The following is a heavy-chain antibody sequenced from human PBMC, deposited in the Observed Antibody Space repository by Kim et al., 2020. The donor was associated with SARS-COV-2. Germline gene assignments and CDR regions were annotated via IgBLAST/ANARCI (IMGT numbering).Heavy chain of an antibody. V-gene: IGHV4-34*01. J-gene: IGHJ4*02. CDR3: PRGWFGRTNDY. CDR2: INHSGST. Sequence: SETLSLTCADYGASFSDYYWSWIRQFPGKGLEWIGEINHSGSTNYNPSLKSRVTISVDTSKNQLSLNLTSVTAADTAVYYFPRGWFGRTNDYWGQGTVGT. D-gene: IGHD3-16*01. CDR1: GASFSDYY.